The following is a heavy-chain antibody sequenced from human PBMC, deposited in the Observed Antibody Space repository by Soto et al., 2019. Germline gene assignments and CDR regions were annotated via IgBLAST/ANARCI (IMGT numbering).Heavy chain of an antibody. CDR2: IIPVFGTT. J-gene: IGHJ5*02. V-gene: IGHV1-69*01. CDR1: GDSFGRDA. CDR3: AREPFGRFDP. Sequence: QMQLVKSGPEVKTPGSSVKVSCKASGDSFGRDAVSWVRQAPGQGLEWMGAIIPVFGTTNYTQKFQGRVTLTADDSTTTAYMELSSLRSDDTAVYYCAREPFGRFDPWGQGTLVTVSS. D-gene: IGHD3-10*01.